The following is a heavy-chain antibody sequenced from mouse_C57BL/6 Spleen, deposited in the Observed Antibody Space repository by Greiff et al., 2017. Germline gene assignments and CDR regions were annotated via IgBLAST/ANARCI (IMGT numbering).Heavy chain of an antibody. CDR3: ARQLGRDYFDY. V-gene: IGHV1-66*01. Sequence: QVHVKQSGPELVRPGASVKISCKASGYSFTSYYIHWVKQRPGQGLEWIGWIYPGSGNTKYNEKFKGKATLTADTSSSTAYMQLSSLTSEDSAVXYCARQLGRDYFDYWGQGTTLTVSS. J-gene: IGHJ2*01. D-gene: IGHD4-1*02. CDR1: GYSFTSYY. CDR2: IYPGSGNT.